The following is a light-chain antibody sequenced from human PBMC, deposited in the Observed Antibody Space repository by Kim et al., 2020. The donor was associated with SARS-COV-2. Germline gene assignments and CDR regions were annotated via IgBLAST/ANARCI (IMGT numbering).Light chain of an antibody. CDR3: NSRDSSGDHQGV. V-gene: IGLV3-19*01. Sequence: LGQTVRITCRGDSLRTFYASWYQQKPRQAPVLVLYGENDRPSGIPGRFSGSISGDTASLTITGILAEDEADYYCNSRDSSGDHQGVFGGGTQLTVL. J-gene: IGLJ3*02. CDR2: GEN. CDR1: SLRTFY.